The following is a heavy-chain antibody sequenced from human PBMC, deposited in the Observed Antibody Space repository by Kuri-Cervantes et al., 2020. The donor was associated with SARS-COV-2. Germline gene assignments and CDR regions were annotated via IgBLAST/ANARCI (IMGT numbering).Heavy chain of an antibody. CDR1: RGSISSGGHY. CDR2: IYYSGST. J-gene: IGHJ4*02. V-gene: IGHV4-39*01. Sequence: SETLSLTCVVSRGSISSGGHYWGWVRQPPGKGLEWIGSIYYSGSTYYNPSLKSRVTISVDTSKNQFSLKLSSVTAADTAVYYCARGAGDITMIVVVTPYYFDYWGQGTLVTVSS. CDR3: ARGAGDITMIVVVTPYYFDY. D-gene: IGHD3-22*01.